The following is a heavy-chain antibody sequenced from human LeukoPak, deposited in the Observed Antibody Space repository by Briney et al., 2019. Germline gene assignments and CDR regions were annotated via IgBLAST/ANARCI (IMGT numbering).Heavy chain of an antibody. Sequence: TSETLSLTCTVSGGSISSYYWSWIRQPPGKGLEWIGYIYYSGSTNYNPSLKSRVTISVDTSKNQFSLKLSSVTAADTAVYYCARGEAGTYDFWSGYFGGFDPWGQGTLVTVSS. J-gene: IGHJ5*02. D-gene: IGHD3-3*01. V-gene: IGHV4-59*01. CDR3: ARGEAGTYDFWSGYFGGFDP. CDR1: GGSISSYY. CDR2: IYYSGST.